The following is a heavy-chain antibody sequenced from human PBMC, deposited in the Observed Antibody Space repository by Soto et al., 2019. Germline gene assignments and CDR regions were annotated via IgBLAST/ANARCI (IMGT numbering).Heavy chain of an antibody. D-gene: IGHD1-1*01. J-gene: IGHJ4*02. CDR3: AREGWRALEY. CDR2: INVDGGRT. Sequence: EVQLVESGGGSVQPGGSLRLSCAVSGFTFTSYWMHWVRQAPGERLQWVARINVDGGRTSYGDSVKGRFTISRDNDKNTLYLQMNSLRGEDTAVYYCAREGWRALEYWGQGSLITVSA. CDR1: GFTFTSYW. V-gene: IGHV3-74*01.